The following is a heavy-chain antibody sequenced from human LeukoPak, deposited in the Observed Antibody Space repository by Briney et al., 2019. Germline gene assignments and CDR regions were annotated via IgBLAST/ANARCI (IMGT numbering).Heavy chain of an antibody. CDR1: GDSVSSNSAA. V-gene: IGHV6-1*01. D-gene: IGHD6-13*01. J-gene: IGHJ6*02. CDR2: TYYRSKWYN. CDR3: ARDFSYRPSIAAAGRYYYYGMDV. Sequence: SQTLSLTCAISGDSVSSNSAAWNWIRQSPSRGLEWLGRTYYRSKWYNDYAVSVKSRITINPDTSKSQFSLQLNSVTPEDTAVYYCARDFSYRPSIAAAGRYYYYGMDVWGQGTTVTVSS.